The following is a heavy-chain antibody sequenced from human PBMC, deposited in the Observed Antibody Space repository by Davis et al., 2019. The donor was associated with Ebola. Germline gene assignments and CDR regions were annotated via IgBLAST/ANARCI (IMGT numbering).Heavy chain of an antibody. V-gene: IGHV3-30*03. Sequence: GESLKISCAASGFTFSSYGMHWVRQAPGKGLEWVAVISYDGSNKYYADSVKGRFTISRDNSKNTLYLQMNSLRADDTAVYYCATRETSSNRFGFYPWGQGILVTVSS. J-gene: IGHJ5*02. CDR1: GFTFSSYG. CDR3: ATRETSSNRFGFYP. CDR2: ISYDGSNK. D-gene: IGHD6-13*01.